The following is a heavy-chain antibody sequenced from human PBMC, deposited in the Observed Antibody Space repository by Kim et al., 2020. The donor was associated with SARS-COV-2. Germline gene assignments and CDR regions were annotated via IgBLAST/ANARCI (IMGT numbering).Heavy chain of an antibody. D-gene: IGHD3-10*01. CDR3: ASRGEFELAY. CDR2: IDPNTGAT. CDR1: GYTFTGYL. J-gene: IGHJ4*02. Sequence: ASVKVSCKASGYTFTGYLIFWVRQAPGQGLEWMGWIDPNTGATRYAQKFQGRLTMTRDTSIRTAYMEPGRLVSDETAVYFCASRGEFELAYWGQGTLV. V-gene: IGHV1-2*02.